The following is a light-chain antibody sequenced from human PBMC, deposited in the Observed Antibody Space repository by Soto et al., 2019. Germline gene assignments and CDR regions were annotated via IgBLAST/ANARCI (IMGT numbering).Light chain of an antibody. V-gene: IGLV2-14*01. Sequence: QSALTQPASVSGSPGQSITISCTGTSSDIGTYNSFSWYQHHPGKPPKLLIFEAIHRPSGVSDPLSGSKSGNTASLTISELPPEDQANSYCCSYTATYPLVFCGRTQLTVL. J-gene: IGLJ2*01. CDR1: SSDIGTYNS. CDR3: CSYTATYPLV. CDR2: EAI.